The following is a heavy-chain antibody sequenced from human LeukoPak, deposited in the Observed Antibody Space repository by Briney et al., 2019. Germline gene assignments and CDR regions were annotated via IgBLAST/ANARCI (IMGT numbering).Heavy chain of an antibody. Sequence: QPGGSLRLSCAASGFTFSSYWMSWVRQAPGKGLEWVANIKQDGSEKYYVDSVKGRFTISRDNAKNSLYLQMNSLRAEDTAAYYCARGFYTYYDFWSTVTSYYFDYWGQGTLVTVSS. CDR1: GFTFSSYW. J-gene: IGHJ4*02. CDR3: ARGFYTYYDFWSTVTSYYFDY. CDR2: IKQDGSEK. V-gene: IGHV3-7*01. D-gene: IGHD3-3*01.